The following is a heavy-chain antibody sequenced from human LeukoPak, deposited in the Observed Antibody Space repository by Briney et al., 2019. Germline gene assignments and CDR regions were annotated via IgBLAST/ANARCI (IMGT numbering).Heavy chain of an antibody. CDR2: ISGSGGST. CDR1: GFTFSDYA. CDR3: AKGMNYYGSAYGMDV. D-gene: IGHD3-10*01. Sequence: PGGSLRLSCAASGFTFSDYAMSWVRQAPGKGLEWVSAISGSGGSTYYADSVKGRFTISRDTSKNTLYLQMNSLRAEDTAVYYCAKGMNYYGSAYGMDVWGQGTTVTV. J-gene: IGHJ6*02. V-gene: IGHV3-23*01.